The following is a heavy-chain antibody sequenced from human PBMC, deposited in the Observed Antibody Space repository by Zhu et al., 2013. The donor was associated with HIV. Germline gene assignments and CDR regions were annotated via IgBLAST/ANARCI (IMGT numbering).Heavy chain of an antibody. J-gene: IGHJ4*02. V-gene: IGHV3-33*01. CDR3: ARGGPGYCSGGSCPAFDY. CDR2: IWYDGSNK. D-gene: IGHD2-15*01. CDR1: GFTFSSYG. Sequence: VQLVESGGGVVQPGRSLRLSCAASGFTFSSYGMHWVRQAPGKGLEWVAVIWYDGSNKYYADSVKGRFTISRDNSKNTVYLQMNSLRAEDAAVYYCARGGPGYCSGGSCPAFDYWGQGTLVTVSS.